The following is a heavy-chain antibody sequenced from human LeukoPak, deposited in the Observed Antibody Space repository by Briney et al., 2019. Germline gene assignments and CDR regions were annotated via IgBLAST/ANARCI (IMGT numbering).Heavy chain of an antibody. Sequence: SVKVSCKASGGTFSSYAISWVRQAPGQGLEWMGGIIPIFGTANYAQKFQGRVTITTDESTSTAYMELSSLRSEDTAVYYCARGDIEAAGMYYMDVWGKGTTVTVSS. CDR1: GGTFSSYA. V-gene: IGHV1-69*05. CDR3: ARGDIEAAGMYYMDV. CDR2: IIPIFGTA. D-gene: IGHD6-13*01. J-gene: IGHJ6*03.